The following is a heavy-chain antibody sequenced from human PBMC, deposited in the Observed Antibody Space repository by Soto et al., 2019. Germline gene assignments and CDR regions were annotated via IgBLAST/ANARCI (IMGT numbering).Heavy chain of an antibody. V-gene: IGHV3-11*01. CDR1: GFTFSDYY. Sequence: QVQLVESGGALVKPGGSLRLSCAASGFTFSDYYMSWIRQAPGKGLEWVSYISSSGSTIYYAASVKGRFTISRDNAKNSLYLQMNSLRAEDTAVCYCARDWYSGVQRNYWCQGTLVTVSS. J-gene: IGHJ4*02. CDR2: ISSSGSTI. D-gene: IGHD6-19*01. CDR3: ARDWYSGVQRNY.